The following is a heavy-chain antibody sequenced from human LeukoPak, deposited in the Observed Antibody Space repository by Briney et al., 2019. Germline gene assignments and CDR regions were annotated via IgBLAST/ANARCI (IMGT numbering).Heavy chain of an antibody. V-gene: IGHV3-7*01. CDR2: IKEDGSKK. Sequence: GGSLRLSCATSGFTFSLYWMNWVRQAPGKGLEWVANIKEDGSKKNYVGSVKGRFTISRDNAKNSVFLQMNTLRADDTAVYYCARATRDDYGDVHDAFDVWGQGTMVAVSS. CDR1: GFTFSLYW. J-gene: IGHJ3*01. D-gene: IGHD4-17*01. CDR3: ARATRDDYGDVHDAFDV.